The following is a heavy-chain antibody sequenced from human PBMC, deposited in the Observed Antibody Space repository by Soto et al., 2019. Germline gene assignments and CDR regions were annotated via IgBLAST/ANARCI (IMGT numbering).Heavy chain of an antibody. V-gene: IGHV3-48*02. Sequence: PGGSLXLSCAASGFXFSSYGMHWVXQAPGKGLEWVAFIRSDGSNIYYADSVKGRFTISRDNAKNSLYLQMNSLRDEDTAVYYCARSDVSGSYLGYFDYWGQGTLVTVSS. D-gene: IGHD3-16*02. J-gene: IGHJ4*02. CDR1: GFXFSSYG. CDR2: IRSDGSNI. CDR3: ARSDVSGSYLGYFDY.